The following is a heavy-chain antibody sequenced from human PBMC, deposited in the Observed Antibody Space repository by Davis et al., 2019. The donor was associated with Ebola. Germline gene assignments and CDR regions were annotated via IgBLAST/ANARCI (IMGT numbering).Heavy chain of an antibody. Sequence: AASVKVSCKASGYTFTSYAMHWVRQAPGQRLEWMGWINAGNGNTKYSQKFQGRVTITRDTSASTAYMELSSLRSEDTAVYYCARDQGFLEWSTTYYYGMDVWGQGTTVTVSS. J-gene: IGHJ6*02. CDR1: GYTFTSYA. CDR2: INAGNGNT. CDR3: ARDQGFLEWSTTYYYGMDV. V-gene: IGHV1-3*01. D-gene: IGHD3-3*01.